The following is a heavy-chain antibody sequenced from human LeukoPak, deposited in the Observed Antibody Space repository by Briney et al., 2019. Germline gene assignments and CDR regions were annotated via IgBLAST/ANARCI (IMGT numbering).Heavy chain of an antibody. CDR1: GYTLPSYA. CDR2: ISTYNGNT. D-gene: IGHD1-1*01. CDR3: AREGGPTGGAQDY. J-gene: IGHJ4*02. V-gene: IGHV1-18*01. Sequence: ASVKDSCKASGYTLPSYAISWVRQAPGQGLEWMGWISTYNGNTHYAQKVQDRVNMTTDTSTSTAYMELRSLRSDDTAVYYCAREGGPTGGAQDYWGQGTLVTVSS.